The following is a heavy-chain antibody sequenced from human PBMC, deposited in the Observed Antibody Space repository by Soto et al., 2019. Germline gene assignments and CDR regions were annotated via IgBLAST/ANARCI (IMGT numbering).Heavy chain of an antibody. Sequence: QVHLVQSGSELKKPGASVKVSCKASGYTFTSYTLHWVRQAPGQRLEWMGWINGGNGNTKYSQKFRGRVTITRDTSAGTVDVELNSLRSEDTAEYCGARPKIDLGGLRGGYFAYWGRGTLVTVSS. V-gene: IGHV1-3*01. D-gene: IGHD5-12*01. CDR3: ARPKIDLGGLRGGYFAY. CDR2: INGGNGNT. J-gene: IGHJ4*02. CDR1: GYTFTSYT.